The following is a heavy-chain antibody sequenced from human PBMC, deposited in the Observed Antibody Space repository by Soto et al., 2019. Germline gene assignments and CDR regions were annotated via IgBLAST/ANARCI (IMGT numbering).Heavy chain of an antibody. CDR3: ARDQRAGNCRGGSCYYYYGMDV. Sequence: QVQLVESGGGVVQPGRSLGLSCAASGFTFSTYAMHWVRQAPGKGLEWLAVISYDGSNKYYADSVNGRFTISRDNSKNALFLEMNSLTAEGTAVYYCARDQRAGNCRGGSCYYYYGMDVWGQGTTVTVSS. J-gene: IGHJ6*02. CDR2: ISYDGSNK. CDR1: GFTFSTYA. V-gene: IGHV3-30-3*01. D-gene: IGHD2-15*01.